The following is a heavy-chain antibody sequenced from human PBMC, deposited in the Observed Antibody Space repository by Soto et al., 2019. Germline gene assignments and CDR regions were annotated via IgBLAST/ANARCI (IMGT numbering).Heavy chain of an antibody. J-gene: IGHJ6*02. CDR1: GGSISSGGDY. D-gene: IGHD6-6*01. V-gene: IGHV4-31*03. CDR2: NYYSGIT. Sequence: SETLSLTCTVSGGSISSGGDYWTWIRQHPGKGPEWIGYNYYSGITYYNPSLKSRVTISLDTSKNQFSLKLSSVTAADTAVYYCARGSSIAGLYYGMDVWGQGTTVTVSS. CDR3: ARGSSIAGLYYGMDV.